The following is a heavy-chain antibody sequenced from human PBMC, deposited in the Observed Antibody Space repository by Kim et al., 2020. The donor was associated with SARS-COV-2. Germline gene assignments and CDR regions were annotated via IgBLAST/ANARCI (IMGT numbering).Heavy chain of an antibody. Sequence: GGSLRLSCAASGFTFSSYGMHWVRQAPGKGLEWVAVISYDGSNKYYADSVKGRFTISRDNSKNTLYLQMNSLRAEDKAVYYCAPTAGFTTGSYYPWGQGT. CDR1: GFTFSSYG. CDR2: ISYDGSNK. V-gene: IGHV3-30*03. J-gene: IGHJ5*02. D-gene: IGHD3-10*01. CDR3: APTAGFTTGSYYP.